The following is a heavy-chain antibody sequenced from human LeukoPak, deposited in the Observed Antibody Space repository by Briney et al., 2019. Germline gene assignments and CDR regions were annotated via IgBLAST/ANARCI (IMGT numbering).Heavy chain of an antibody. CDR1: GFTFSAYD. CDR2: ISRSGSTP. D-gene: IGHD1-1*01. Sequence: GGSLRLSCEGSGFTFSAYDLSWVRQAQGQGLEWVAAISRSGSTPYYTASVKGRFTISRDNSKNTLFLQMNSLRAGDTAVYYCASLTPDSTTPTDFWGQGTLVTVSS. J-gene: IGHJ4*02. CDR3: ASLTPDSTTPTDF. V-gene: IGHV3-23*01.